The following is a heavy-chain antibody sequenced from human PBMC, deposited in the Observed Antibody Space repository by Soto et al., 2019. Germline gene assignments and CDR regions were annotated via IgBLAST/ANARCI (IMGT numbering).Heavy chain of an antibody. CDR2: INHSGST. CDR1: GGSFSGYY. V-gene: IGHV4-34*01. CDR3: ARAAPYYYDSSGPIDY. J-gene: IGHJ4*02. Sequence: KPSETLSLTCAVYGGSFSGYYWSWIRQPPGKGLEWIGEINHSGSTNYNPSLKSRVTISVDTSKNQFSLKLSSVTAADTAVYYCARAAPYYYDSSGPIDYWGQGTLVTVSS. D-gene: IGHD3-22*01.